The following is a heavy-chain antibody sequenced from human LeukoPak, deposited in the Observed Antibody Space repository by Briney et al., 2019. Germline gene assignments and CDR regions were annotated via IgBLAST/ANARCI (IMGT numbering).Heavy chain of an antibody. CDR1: GFTFSSYA. CDR2: ISDSGTST. V-gene: IGHV3-23*01. J-gene: IGHJ4*02. CDR3: AKGVSGYGSGRPFDY. D-gene: IGHD3-10*01. Sequence: GGSLRLSCAASGFTFSSYAMIWVRQAPGKGLEWVSLISDSGTSTYYPDSVKGRFTISRDNSKNTVYLQMNSLRAEDTAVYYCAKGVSGYGSGRPFDYWGQRTLVTVSS.